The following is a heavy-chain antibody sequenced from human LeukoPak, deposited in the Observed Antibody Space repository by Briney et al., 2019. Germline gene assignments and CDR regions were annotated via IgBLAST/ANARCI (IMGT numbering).Heavy chain of an antibody. V-gene: IGHV4-4*07. CDR1: GGSISSNY. CDR3: AREAGSGWWDY. CDR2: IYTSGST. J-gene: IGHJ4*02. Sequence: SETLSLTCTVSGGSISSNYWSWVRQPAAKGLEWIGRIYTSGSTKYNPSLKSRVTMSVDTSKNQFSLKVSSVTAADTAVYYCAREAGSGWWDYWGQGTLVTVSS. D-gene: IGHD6-19*01.